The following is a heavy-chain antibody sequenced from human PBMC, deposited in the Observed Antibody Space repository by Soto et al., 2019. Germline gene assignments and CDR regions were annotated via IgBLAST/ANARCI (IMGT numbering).Heavy chain of an antibody. CDR3: ARDTIFGLDKYGMDV. D-gene: IGHD3-3*01. Sequence: PSETLSLTCTVSGGSISSGGYYWSWIRQHPGKGLEWIGYIYYSGSTYYNPSLKSRVTISVDTSKNQFPLKLSSVTAADTAVYYCARDTIFGLDKYGMDVWGQGTTVTVSS. V-gene: IGHV4-31*03. CDR1: GGSISSGGYY. CDR2: IYYSGST. J-gene: IGHJ6*02.